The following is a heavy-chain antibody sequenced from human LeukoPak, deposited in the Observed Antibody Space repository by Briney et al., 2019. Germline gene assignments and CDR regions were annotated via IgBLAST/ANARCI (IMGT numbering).Heavy chain of an antibody. J-gene: IGHJ4*02. Sequence: GGSLRLSCAASGFTFSSYAMSWVRQAPGKGLEWVSYISSSGSTIYYADSVKGRFTISRDNAKNSLYLQMNSLRAEDTAVYYCATLTARYYFDYWGQGTLVTVSS. CDR2: ISSSGSTI. CDR3: ATLTARYYFDY. V-gene: IGHV3-48*04. D-gene: IGHD4/OR15-4a*01. CDR1: GFTFSSYA.